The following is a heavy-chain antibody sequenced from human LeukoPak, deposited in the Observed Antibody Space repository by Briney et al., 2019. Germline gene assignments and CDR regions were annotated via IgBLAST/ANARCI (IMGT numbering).Heavy chain of an antibody. J-gene: IGHJ2*01. V-gene: IGHV3-7*04. Sequence: GGSLRLSCSASGFTFSKHWMSWVRQAPGKGLEWVANIQENRGDDYYMDSVKGRFTISRDNAKNSLYLQMNSLRAEDTAVYYCARINWHFDLWGRGTLVTVSS. CDR3: ARINWHFDL. CDR2: IQENRGDD. CDR1: GFTFSKHW.